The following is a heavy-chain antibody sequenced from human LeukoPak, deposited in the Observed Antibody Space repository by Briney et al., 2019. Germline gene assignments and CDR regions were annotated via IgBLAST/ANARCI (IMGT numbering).Heavy chain of an antibody. J-gene: IGHJ3*02. CDR1: GFTFSNYG. D-gene: IGHD2-2*02. Sequence: GGSLGLSCAASGFTFSNYGMNWVRQAPGKGLQWVAVIWYDGSKKYYADSVKGRFTISRDNSKNTLYLQMNSLRAEDTAVYYCAKKYTTGAFDIWGQGTMVTVSS. CDR3: AKKYTTGAFDI. V-gene: IGHV3-30*02. CDR2: IWYDGSKK.